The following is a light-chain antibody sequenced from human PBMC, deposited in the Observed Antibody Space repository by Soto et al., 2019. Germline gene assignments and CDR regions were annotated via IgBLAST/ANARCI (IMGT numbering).Light chain of an antibody. V-gene: IGKV3-20*01. Sequence: EIVLTQSPGTLSLSPGERATLSCRASQSVSSNYLAWYQQKPGQAPRLLIYAASSRATGIPDRFSASGSGTDFTLTISRLEPEDFAVYYCQQYVSSFTVGPGTKVAI. CDR3: QQYVSSFT. J-gene: IGKJ3*01. CDR1: QSVSSNY. CDR2: AAS.